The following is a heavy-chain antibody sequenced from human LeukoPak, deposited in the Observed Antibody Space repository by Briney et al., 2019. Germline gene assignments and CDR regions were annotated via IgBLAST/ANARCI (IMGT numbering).Heavy chain of an antibody. CDR3: ARGGIPTGPYYYFYYMDV. J-gene: IGHJ6*03. CDR1: GFTFSSYG. D-gene: IGHD3-10*01. CDR2: IWYDGSNK. Sequence: GGSLRLSCAASGFTFSSYGMRWVRQAPGKGLEWVAVIWYDGSNKYYADSVKGRFTIYRDSTRKSVYMQMKRLRGDEAAVYSCARGGIPTGPYYYFYYMDVWGKGTAVTVSS. V-gene: IGHV3-33*01.